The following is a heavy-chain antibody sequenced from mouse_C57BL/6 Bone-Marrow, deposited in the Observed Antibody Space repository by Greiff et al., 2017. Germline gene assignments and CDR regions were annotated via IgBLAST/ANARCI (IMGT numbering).Heavy chain of an antibody. CDR3: ARERNMWSHFDY. J-gene: IGHJ2*01. Sequence: QVQLQQPGAELVMPGASVKLSCKASGYTFTSYWMHWVKPRPGQGLEWIGEIDPSDSYTNYNQKFKGKSTLTVDKSSSTAYMQLSSLTSEDSAVYYCARERNMWSHFDYWGQGTTLTVSS. CDR1: GYTFTSYW. D-gene: IGHD1-1*02. V-gene: IGHV1-69*01. CDR2: IDPSDSYT.